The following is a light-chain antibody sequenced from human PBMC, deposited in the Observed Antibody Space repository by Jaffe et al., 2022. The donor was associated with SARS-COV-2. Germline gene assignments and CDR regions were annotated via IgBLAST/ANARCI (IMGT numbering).Light chain of an antibody. V-gene: IGLV2-23*01. CDR2: EGS. CDR1: SSDVGSYNL. J-gene: IGLJ3*02. Sequence: QSALTQPASVSGSPGQSITISCTGTSSDVGSYNLVSWYQHHPGKAPKLMIYEGSKRPSGVSNRFSGSKSGNMASLTISGLQAEDEADYYCCSYARSSTWVFGGGTKLTVL. CDR3: CSYARSSTWV.